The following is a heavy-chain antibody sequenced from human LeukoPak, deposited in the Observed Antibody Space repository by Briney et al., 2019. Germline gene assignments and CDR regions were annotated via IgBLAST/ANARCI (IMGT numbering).Heavy chain of an antibody. D-gene: IGHD3-10*01. V-gene: IGHV4-4*02. CDR2: IYHSGST. CDR3: ARNSRGYYVIDY. J-gene: IGHJ4*02. CDR1: GGSISSSNW. Sequence: TTSETLSLTCTVSGGSISSSNWWSWVRQPPGKGLEWIGEIYHSGSTNYNPSLKSRVTISVDKSKNQFSLKLSSVTAADTAVYYCARNSRGYYVIDYWGQGTLVTVSS.